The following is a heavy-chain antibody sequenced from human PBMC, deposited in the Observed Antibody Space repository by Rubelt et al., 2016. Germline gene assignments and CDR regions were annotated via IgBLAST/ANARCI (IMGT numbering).Heavy chain of an antibody. CDR2: INHSGST. J-gene: IGHJ6*02. CDR1: GGSFSGYY. V-gene: IGHV4-34*01. Sequence: QVQLQQWGAGLLKPSETLSLTCAVYGGSFSGYYWSWIRQPPGKGLEWIGEINHSGSTNYNPSLKSRVTISVDTAKNQFSLKLSVGTAADTAVYYCAIVGSSPIRGYYYYGMDVWGQGTTVTVSS. CDR3: AIVGSSPIRGYYYYGMDV. D-gene: IGHD6-6*01.